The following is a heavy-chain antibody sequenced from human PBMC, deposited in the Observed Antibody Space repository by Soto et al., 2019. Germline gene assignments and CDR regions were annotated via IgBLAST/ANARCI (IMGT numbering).Heavy chain of an antibody. Sequence: QAQLVESGGGVVQPGTSLRLSCAASGFTISTHGMHWVRQAPGKGLEWLANIWYDGSNKFYAESVKGRFSISKDNSKNTISLQMSSLRAEDTAVYYCAAATTWKFHFPCWGPGPQVTVSS. J-gene: IGHJ4*02. D-gene: IGHD1-1*01. CDR2: IWYDGSNK. CDR3: AAATTWKFHFPC. V-gene: IGHV3-33*03. CDR1: GFTISTHG.